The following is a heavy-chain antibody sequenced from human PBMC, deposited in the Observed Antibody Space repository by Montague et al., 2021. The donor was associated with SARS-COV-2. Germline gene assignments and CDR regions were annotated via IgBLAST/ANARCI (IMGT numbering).Heavy chain of an antibody. V-gene: IGHV4-34*01. J-gene: IGHJ5*02. Sequence: SETLSLTCAVYGGSFSGYYWSWIRQPPGKGLEWIGEINHSGSTNYNPSXXSRVTISVDTSKNQFSLKLSPVTAADTAVYYCARGPRITMIVVVITDIWFDPWGQGTLVTVSS. CDR3: ARGPRITMIVVVITDIWFDP. CDR1: GGSFSGYY. D-gene: IGHD3-22*01. CDR2: INHSGST.